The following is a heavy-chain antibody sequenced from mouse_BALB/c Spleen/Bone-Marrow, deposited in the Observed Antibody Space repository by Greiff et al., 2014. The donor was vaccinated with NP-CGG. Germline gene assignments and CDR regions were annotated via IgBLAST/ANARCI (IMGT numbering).Heavy chain of an antibody. CDR3: ARITAATGAMDY. D-gene: IGHD1-2*01. J-gene: IGHJ4*01. Sequence: VQLQESGPGLVAPSQTLSLTCTVSGFSLTNYGVHWVRQPPGKGLEWLGVIWADGSTNYNSALMSRLSISKDNSKSQVFFKMNSLQTDDTAMYYCARITAATGAMDYWGQGTSVTVSS. CDR2: IWADGST. CDR1: GFSLTNYG. V-gene: IGHV2-9*02.